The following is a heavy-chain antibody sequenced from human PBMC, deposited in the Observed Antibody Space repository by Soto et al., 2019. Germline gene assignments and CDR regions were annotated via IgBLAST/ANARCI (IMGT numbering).Heavy chain of an antibody. V-gene: IGHV4-30-2*01. CDR2: IYHSGST. CDR1: GGSISSGGYS. CDR3: ARALGWFGELAYFDY. J-gene: IGHJ4*02. D-gene: IGHD3-10*01. Sequence: PSETLSLTCAVSGGSISSGGYSWSWIRQPPGKGLEWIGYIYHSGSTYYNPSLKSRVTISVDRSKNQFSLKLSSVTAADTAVYYCARALGWFGELAYFDYWGQGTLVTVSS.